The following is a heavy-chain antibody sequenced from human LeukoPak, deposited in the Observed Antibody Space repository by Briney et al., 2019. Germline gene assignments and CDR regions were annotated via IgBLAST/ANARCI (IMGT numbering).Heavy chain of an antibody. CDR1: GGTFSSYA. D-gene: IGHD4-11*01. Sequence: GASVKVSCKASGGTFSSYAISWVRQAPGQGLEWMGGIIPIFGTANYAQKFQGRVTITTDESTSTAYMELSSLRSEDTAVYYCARAGRDSKEAYYYYYMDVWGKGTTVTVSS. V-gene: IGHV1-69*05. CDR3: ARAGRDSKEAYYYYYMDV. CDR2: IIPIFGTA. J-gene: IGHJ6*03.